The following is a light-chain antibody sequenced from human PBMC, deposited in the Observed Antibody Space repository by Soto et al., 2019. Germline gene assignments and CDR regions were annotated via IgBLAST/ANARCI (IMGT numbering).Light chain of an antibody. J-gene: IGLJ1*01. Sequence: QSALTQPPSASGSLGQSVTISCTGTSSDVGGYKYVSWYQHHPGKAPKLLIYDVTNRPSGVSNRFSASKSGNTASLTISGLQAEDEADYYCSSYTSSSTPYVFGTGTKVTVL. CDR2: DVT. CDR1: SSDVGGYKY. CDR3: SSYTSSSTPYV. V-gene: IGLV2-14*03.